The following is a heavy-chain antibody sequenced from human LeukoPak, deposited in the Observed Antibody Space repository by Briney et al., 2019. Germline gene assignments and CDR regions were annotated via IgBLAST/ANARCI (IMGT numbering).Heavy chain of an antibody. J-gene: IGHJ6*02. V-gene: IGHV3-23*01. CDR3: AKDHPVRGDYGMDV. Sequence: GGPLRLSCAASGFTFSSYAMSWVRQAPGKGLEWVSAISGSGGSTYYADSVKGRFTISRDNSKNTLYLQMNSLRAEDTAVYYCAKDHPVRGDYGMDVWGQGTTVTVSS. CDR2: ISGSGGST. CDR1: GFTFSSYA. D-gene: IGHD3-10*01.